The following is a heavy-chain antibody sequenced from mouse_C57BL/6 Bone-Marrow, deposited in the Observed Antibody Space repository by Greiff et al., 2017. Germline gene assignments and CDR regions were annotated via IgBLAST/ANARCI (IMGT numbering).Heavy chain of an antibody. J-gene: IGHJ2*01. V-gene: IGHV1-82*01. Sequence: QVQLKESGPELVKPGASVKISCKASGYAFSSSWMNWVKQRPGKGLEWIGRIYPGDGDTNYNGKFKGKATLTADKSSSTAYMQLSSLTSEDSAVYYCAITTVVPNYFDYWGQGTTLTVSS. CDR3: AITTVVPNYFDY. CDR2: IYPGDGDT. D-gene: IGHD1-1*01. CDR1: GYAFSSSW.